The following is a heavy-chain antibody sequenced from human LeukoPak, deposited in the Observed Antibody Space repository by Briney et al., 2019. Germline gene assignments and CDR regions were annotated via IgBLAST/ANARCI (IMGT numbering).Heavy chain of an antibody. J-gene: IGHJ4*02. V-gene: IGHV4-31*03. CDR3: ARDGGSYSLDY. Sequence: SETLSLTCTVSGGSISSGGYYWSWIRQHPGKGMEWIGYIYYSGSTYYNPSLKSRVTISVDTSKNQFSLKLSSVTAADTAVYYCARDGGSYSLDYWGQGTLVTVSS. CDR1: GGSISSGGYY. D-gene: IGHD1-26*01. CDR2: IYYSGST.